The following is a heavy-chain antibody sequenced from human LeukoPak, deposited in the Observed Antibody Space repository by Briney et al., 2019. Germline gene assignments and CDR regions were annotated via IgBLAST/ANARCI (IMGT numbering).Heavy chain of an antibody. V-gene: IGHV3-23*01. D-gene: IGHD3-3*01. CDR3: TRGADFWSGYPHPEVMAAFDI. Sequence: GGSLRLSCAASGFTFSSYDMTWVRQTPGRGLEWVSSIRPSGANTYYGDSVKGRFTISRDNAKNSLYLQMNSLRAEDTALYYCTRGADFWSGYPHPEVMAAFDIWGQGTMVTVSS. CDR2: IRPSGANT. J-gene: IGHJ3*02. CDR1: GFTFSSYD.